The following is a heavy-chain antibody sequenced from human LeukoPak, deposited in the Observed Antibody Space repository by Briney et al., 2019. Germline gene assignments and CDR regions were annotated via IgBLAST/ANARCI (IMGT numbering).Heavy chain of an antibody. D-gene: IGHD4-23*01. CDR3: ARDLQTTVVTPSGDY. V-gene: IGHV7-4-1*02. CDR2: INTNTGNP. CDR1: GYTFTSYA. J-gene: IGHJ4*02. Sequence: ASVKVSCKASGYTFTSYAMNWVRQAPGQGLEWMGWINTNTGNPTYAQGFTGQFVFSLDTSVSTAYLQISSLKAEDTAVYYCARDLQTTVVTPSGDYWGQGTLVTVSS.